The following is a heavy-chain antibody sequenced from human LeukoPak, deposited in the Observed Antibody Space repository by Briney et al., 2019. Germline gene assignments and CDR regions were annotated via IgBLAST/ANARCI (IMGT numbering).Heavy chain of an antibody. Sequence: GASVKVSCKASGYTFTSYGISWVRQAPGQGLEWMGWISAYNGNTNYAQKLQGRVTMTTDTSTSTAYMELRSLRSDDTAVYYCARYLPVDDYGGKQRFDPWDQGTLVTVSS. CDR3: ARYLPVDDYGGKQRFDP. J-gene: IGHJ5*02. CDR2: ISAYNGNT. CDR1: GYTFTSYG. D-gene: IGHD4-23*01. V-gene: IGHV1-18*01.